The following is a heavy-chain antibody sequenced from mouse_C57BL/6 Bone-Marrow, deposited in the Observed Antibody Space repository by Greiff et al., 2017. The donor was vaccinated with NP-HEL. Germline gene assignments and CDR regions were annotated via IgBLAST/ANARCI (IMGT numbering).Heavy chain of an antibody. J-gene: IGHJ2*01. V-gene: IGHV1-4*01. CDR1: GYTFTSYT. D-gene: IGHD1-1*01. Sequence: VQLQQSGAELARPGASVKMSCKASGYTFTSYTMHWVKQRPGQGLEWIGYINPSSGYTKYNQKFKDKATLTADKSSSTAYMQLSSLTSEDSAVYYCARLRVFMTTVVARGYFDDWGQGTTLTVSS. CDR3: ARLRVFMTTVVARGYFDD. CDR2: INPSSGYT.